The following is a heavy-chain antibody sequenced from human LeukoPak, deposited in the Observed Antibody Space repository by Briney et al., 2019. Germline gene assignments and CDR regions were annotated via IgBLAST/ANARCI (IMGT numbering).Heavy chain of an antibody. V-gene: IGHV3-7*01. J-gene: IGHJ6*03. CDR3: ARDEYRDSSGWYRLYYYYYMNV. D-gene: IGHD6-19*01. CDR2: IKGDGSEK. Sequence: GGSLRLSCAASGFTFSSYWMTWVRQAPGKGLEWVGNIKGDGSEKYYVDSVKGRFTISRDNAKNSLYLQMNSLRAEDTAVYYCARDEYRDSSGWYRLYYYYYMNVWGKGTTVTVSS. CDR1: GFTFSSYW.